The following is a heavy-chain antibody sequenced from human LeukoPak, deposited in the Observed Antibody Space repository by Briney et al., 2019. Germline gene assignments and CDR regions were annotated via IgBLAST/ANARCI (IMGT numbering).Heavy chain of an antibody. CDR2: INTNTGNP. J-gene: IGHJ4*02. CDR1: GYTFTSYA. D-gene: IGHD6-19*01. V-gene: IGHV7-4-1*02. CDR3: ARAYSSGWYNVYYFDY. Sequence: ASVKVSCKASGYTFTSYAMNWVRQAPGQGLEWMGWINTNTGNPTYAQGFTGRFVFSLDTSVSTAYLQISSLKAEDTAVYYCARAYSSGWYNVYYFDYWGQGTLVTVSS.